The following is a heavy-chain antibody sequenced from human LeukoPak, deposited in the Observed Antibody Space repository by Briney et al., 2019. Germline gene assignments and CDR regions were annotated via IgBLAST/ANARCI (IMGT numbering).Heavy chain of an antibody. CDR3: ARGGGLSITNYYYYMDV. V-gene: IGHV1-8*01. J-gene: IGHJ6*03. CDR1: GYTFTSYD. D-gene: IGHD2-2*01. CDR2: MNPNSGNT. Sequence: ASVKVSCKASGYTFTSYDINWVRQATGQGLEWMGWMNPNSGNTGYAQKFQGRVTMTRNTSISTAYMELSSLRSEDTAVYYCARGGGLSITNYYYYMDVWGKGTTATVSS.